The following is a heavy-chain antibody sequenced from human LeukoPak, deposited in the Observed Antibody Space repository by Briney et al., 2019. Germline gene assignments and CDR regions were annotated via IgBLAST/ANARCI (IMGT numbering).Heavy chain of an antibody. V-gene: IGHV4-34*01. CDR3: ARGLGLRFLEWSPHYFDY. D-gene: IGHD3-3*01. CDR1: GGSFSGYY. J-gene: IGHJ4*02. Sequence: PSETLSLTCAVYGGSFSGYYWSWIRQPPGKGLEWIGEINHSGSTNYNPSLKSRVTISVDTSKNQFSLKLSSVTAADTAVYYCARGLGLRFLEWSPHYFDYWGQGTLVTVSS. CDR2: INHSGST.